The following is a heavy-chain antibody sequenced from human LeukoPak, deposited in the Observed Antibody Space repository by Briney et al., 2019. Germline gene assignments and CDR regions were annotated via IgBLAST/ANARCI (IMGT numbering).Heavy chain of an antibody. CDR3: ATERDYGSSFDS. V-gene: IGHV3-30*09. J-gene: IGHJ4*02. CDR1: GFTFNSYT. CDR2: IVYDANNK. D-gene: IGHD6-13*01. Sequence: PGGSLRLSCAASGFTFNSYTIHWVRQAPGQGLEWVAVIVYDANNKYYADSVKGRFAISRDNSKNTLYLQINSLRPDDTAVYYCATERDYGSSFDSWGQETLVSVSS.